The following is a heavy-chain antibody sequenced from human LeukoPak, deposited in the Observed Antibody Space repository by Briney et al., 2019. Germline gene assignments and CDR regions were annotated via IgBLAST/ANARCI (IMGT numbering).Heavy chain of an antibody. J-gene: IGHJ6*03. CDR1: GYTFTSYD. V-gene: IGHV1-8*01. D-gene: IGHD6-13*01. CDR3: ARAGQQLPGYYYYYMDV. Sequence: ASVKVSCKASGYTFTSYDINWVRQATGQGLEWMGWMNPNSGNTGYAQKFQGRVTITRNTSISTAYMELSSLRSEDTAVYYCARAGQQLPGYYYYYMDVWGKGTTVTVSS. CDR2: MNPNSGNT.